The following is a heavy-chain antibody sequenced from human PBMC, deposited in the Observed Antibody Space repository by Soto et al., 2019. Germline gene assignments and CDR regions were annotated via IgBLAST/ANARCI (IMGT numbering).Heavy chain of an antibody. CDR3: ARGSGFDYDSSGYYYFDY. CDR1: GFTFSSCS. Sequence: GGSLRLSCAASGFTFSSCSMNWVRQAPGKGLEWVSSISSSSSYIYYADSVKGRFTISRDNAKNSLYLQMNSLRAEDTAVYYCARGSGFDYDSSGYYYFDYWGQGTLVTVSS. CDR2: ISSSSSYI. J-gene: IGHJ4*02. V-gene: IGHV3-21*01. D-gene: IGHD3-22*01.